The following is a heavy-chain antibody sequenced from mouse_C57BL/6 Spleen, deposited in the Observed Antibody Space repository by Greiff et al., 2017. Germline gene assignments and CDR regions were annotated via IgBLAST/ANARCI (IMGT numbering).Heavy chain of an antibody. Sequence: VQLQQSGPELVKPGASVKISCKASGYSFTGYYMNWVKQSPEKSLEWIGEINPSTGGTTYNQKFKAKATLTVDKSSSTAYMQLKSLTSEDSAVYYCARRAYDGYYNYWGQGTTLTVSS. D-gene: IGHD2-3*01. V-gene: IGHV1-42*01. CDR2: INPSTGGT. J-gene: IGHJ2*01. CDR1: GYSFTGYY. CDR3: ARRAYDGYYNY.